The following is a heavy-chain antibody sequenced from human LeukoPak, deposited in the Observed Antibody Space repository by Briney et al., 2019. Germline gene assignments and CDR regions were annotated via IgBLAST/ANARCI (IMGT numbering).Heavy chain of an antibody. J-gene: IGHJ6*02. V-gene: IGHV4-59*01. D-gene: IGHD3-3*01. CDR1: GGSISSYH. CDR2: IYYSGST. Sequence: SETLSLTCTVSGGSISSYHWSWIRQPPGKGLEWIGYIYYSGSTNYNPSLKSRVTISVDTSKNQFSLKLSSVTAADTAVYYCARGLYLGVVTYYYYYYGMDVWGQGTTVTVSS. CDR3: ARGLYLGVVTYYYYYYGMDV.